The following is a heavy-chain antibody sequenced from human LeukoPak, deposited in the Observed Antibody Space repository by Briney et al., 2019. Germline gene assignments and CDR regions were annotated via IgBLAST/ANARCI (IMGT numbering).Heavy chain of an antibody. V-gene: IGHV4-61*02. D-gene: IGHD3-16*02. CDR2: IYTSGST. CDR1: GGSISSGSYY. CDR3: ARDGYDYVWGSYRYQHAFDI. Sequence: SQTLSLTCTVSGGSISSGSYYWSWIRQHAGTGLEWIGRIYTSGSTNYNPSLKSRVTISVDTSKNQFSLKLSSVTAADTAVYYCARDGYDYVWGSYRYQHAFDIWGQGTMVTVSS. J-gene: IGHJ3*02.